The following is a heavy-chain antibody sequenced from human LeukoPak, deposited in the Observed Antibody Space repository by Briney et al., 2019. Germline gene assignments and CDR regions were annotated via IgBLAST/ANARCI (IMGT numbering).Heavy chain of an antibody. V-gene: IGHV3-30*02. CDR1: GFTFSSYG. D-gene: IGHD6-13*01. J-gene: IGHJ4*02. Sequence: GRSLRLSCAASGFTFSSYGMNWVRQAPGKGLEWVAFIRDGSNKYYADSVKGRFTISRDNFKNTLYLEMNSLRAEDTAVYYCAKDWGVYFDYWGQGTLVTVSS. CDR2: IRDGSNK. CDR3: AKDWGVYFDY.